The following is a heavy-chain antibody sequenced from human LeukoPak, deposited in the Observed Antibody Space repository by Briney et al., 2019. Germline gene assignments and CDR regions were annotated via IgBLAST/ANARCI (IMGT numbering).Heavy chain of an antibody. CDR3: ARADRYSSGWSPSFDI. Sequence: PGGSLRLSCAASGFTFSSYGIHWVRQAPGKGLEWVAVIWYDGSNKYYADSVKGRFTISRDNSKNTMYLQMNSLRAEDTAVYYCARADRYSSGWSPSFDIWGQGTMVTVSS. V-gene: IGHV3-33*01. J-gene: IGHJ3*02. D-gene: IGHD6-19*01. CDR1: GFTFSSYG. CDR2: IWYDGSNK.